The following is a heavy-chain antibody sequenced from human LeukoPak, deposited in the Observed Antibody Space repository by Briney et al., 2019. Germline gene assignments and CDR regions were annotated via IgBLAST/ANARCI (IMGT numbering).Heavy chain of an antibody. CDR3: ARDLGVGDRGWFDP. Sequence: ASVKVSCKASGYTFTGYYMHWVRQAPGQGLEWMGWISAYNGNTNYAQKLQGRVTMTTDTSTSTAYMELRSLRSDDTAVYYCARDLGVGDRGWFDPWGQGTLVTVSS. V-gene: IGHV1-18*04. J-gene: IGHJ5*02. D-gene: IGHD2-2*01. CDR2: ISAYNGNT. CDR1: GYTFTGYY.